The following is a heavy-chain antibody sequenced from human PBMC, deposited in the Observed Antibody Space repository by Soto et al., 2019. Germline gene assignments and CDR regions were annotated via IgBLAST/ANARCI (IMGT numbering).Heavy chain of an antibody. CDR1: GFTFSSYD. J-gene: IGHJ4*02. CDR2: IGTAGDT. V-gene: IGHV3-13*01. Sequence: GGSLRLSCAASGFTFSSYDMHWVRQATGKGLEWVSAIGTAGDTYYPGSVKGRFTISRENAKNSLYLQMNSLRAEDTAVYYCARGKWFGELLYDYFDYWGQGTLVTVSS. D-gene: IGHD3-10*01. CDR3: ARGKWFGELLYDYFDY.